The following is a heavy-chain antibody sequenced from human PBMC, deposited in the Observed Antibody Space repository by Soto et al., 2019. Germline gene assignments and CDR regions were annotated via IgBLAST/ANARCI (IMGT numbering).Heavy chain of an antibody. D-gene: IGHD3-10*01. CDR3: TREEGSGPYYYYGMDV. CDR2: IKPDGSQK. J-gene: IGHJ6*02. V-gene: IGHV3-7*05. CDR1: GFTFSSYW. Sequence: PGGSLRLSCAASGFTFSSYWMSWVRQAPGKGLEWVANIKPDGSQKWYVDSVKGRFTISRDDSKNTAYLQMNSLKTEDTAVYYCTREEGSGPYYYYGMDVWGQGTTVTVS.